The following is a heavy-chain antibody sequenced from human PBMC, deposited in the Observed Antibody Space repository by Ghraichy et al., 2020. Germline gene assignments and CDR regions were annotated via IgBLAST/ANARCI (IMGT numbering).Heavy chain of an antibody. Sequence: GESLNISCAASGFTFSSYAMHWVRQAPGKGLEWVAVISYDGSNKYYADSVKGRFTISRDNSKNTLYLQMNSLRAEDTAVYYCAREGGYYDSSGYPNWFDPWGQGTLVTVSS. CDR1: GFTFSSYA. J-gene: IGHJ5*02. D-gene: IGHD3-22*01. V-gene: IGHV3-30-3*01. CDR2: ISYDGSNK. CDR3: AREGGYYDSSGYPNWFDP.